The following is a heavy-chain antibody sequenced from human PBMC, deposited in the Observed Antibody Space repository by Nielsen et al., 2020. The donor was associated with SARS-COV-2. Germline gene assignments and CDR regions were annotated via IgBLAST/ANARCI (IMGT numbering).Heavy chain of an antibody. D-gene: IGHD7-27*01. Sequence: GGSLRLSCAASGFTFSTYAMHWVRQAPGKGLEWVAVISYDGSEKYFADSVKGRFTISRDNSKNTLYLHMNSLRAEDTAVYYCARGNGWGSYFDYWGQGTRVTVSS. CDR1: GFTFSTYA. V-gene: IGHV3-30-3*01. J-gene: IGHJ4*02. CDR2: ISYDGSEK. CDR3: ARGNGWGSYFDY.